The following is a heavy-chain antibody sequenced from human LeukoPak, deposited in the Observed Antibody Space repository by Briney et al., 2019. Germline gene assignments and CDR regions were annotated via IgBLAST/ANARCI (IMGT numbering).Heavy chain of an antibody. CDR1: GGTFSSYT. D-gene: IGHD2-2*01. J-gene: IGHJ6*03. V-gene: IGHV1-69*02. Sequence: ASVKVSCKASGGTFSSYTISWVRQAPGRGLEWMGRIIPILGIANYAQKFQGRVTITADKSTSTAYMELSSLRSEDTAVYYCARAGHWGSSTSSNYMDVWGKGTTVTVSS. CDR3: ARAGHWGSSTSSNYMDV. CDR2: IIPILGIA.